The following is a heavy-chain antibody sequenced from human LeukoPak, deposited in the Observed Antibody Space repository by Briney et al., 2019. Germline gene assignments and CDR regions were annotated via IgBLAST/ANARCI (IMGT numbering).Heavy chain of an antibody. CDR2: INPNSGGT. V-gene: IGHV1-2*02. D-gene: IGHD6-13*01. CDR3: ARVGKYSNSWTSDYYYGMDV. J-gene: IGHJ6*02. CDR1: GYTFNGYY. Sequence: ASVTVSRKASGYTFNGYYMHWVRQAPGQGLEWMGWINPNSGGTNYAQKFQGRVTMTRDTSISTAYMELSRLRSDDTAVYYCARVGKYSNSWTSDYYYGMDVWGQGTTVTVSS.